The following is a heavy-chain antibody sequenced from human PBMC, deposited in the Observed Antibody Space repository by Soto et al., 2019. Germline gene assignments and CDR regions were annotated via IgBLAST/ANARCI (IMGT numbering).Heavy chain of an antibody. CDR1: GDSFNDYY. CDR3: ARESGGATATLDYYYFYMDV. D-gene: IGHD5-12*01. CDR2: INPNGGVT. J-gene: IGHJ6*03. V-gene: IGHV1-2*04. Sequence: QVQLVQSGAEVRKPGASVTVSCRSSGDSFNDYYIHWVRQAPGQGFGWMGWINPNGGVTKYAQKFQGWVSMTRDTSIRTGYMQLSRLRSDDTAVYYCARESGGATATLDYYYFYMDVWGTGTTVPVSS.